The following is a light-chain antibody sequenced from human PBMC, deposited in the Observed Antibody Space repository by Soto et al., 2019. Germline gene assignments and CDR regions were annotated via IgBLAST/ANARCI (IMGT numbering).Light chain of an antibody. V-gene: IGKV3-11*01. CDR3: QLRGNQRT. CDR1: QSVSSS. J-gene: IGKJ1*01. Sequence: EIVLTQSPATLSLSPGERATLSCRTSQSVSSSLAWYQHKPGQAPRLLIYDASTRVSGIPARFSGRGSGTDFTLTISSLEPADFAVYYCQLRGNQRTFGQGTRVEIK. CDR2: DAS.